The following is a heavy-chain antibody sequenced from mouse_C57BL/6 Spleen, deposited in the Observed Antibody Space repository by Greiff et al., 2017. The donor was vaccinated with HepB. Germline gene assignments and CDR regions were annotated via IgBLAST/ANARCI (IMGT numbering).Heavy chain of an antibody. J-gene: IGHJ4*01. CDR2: ISSGGDYI. CDR3: TRDLYGSSYYAMDY. V-gene: IGHV5-9-1*02. D-gene: IGHD1-1*01. Sequence: EVMLVESGEGLVKPGGSLKLSCAASGFTFSSYAMSWVRQTPEKRLEWVAYISSGGDYIYYADTVKGRFTISRDNARNTLYLQMSSLKSEDTAMYYCTRDLYGSSYYAMDYWGQGTSVTVSS. CDR1: GFTFSSYA.